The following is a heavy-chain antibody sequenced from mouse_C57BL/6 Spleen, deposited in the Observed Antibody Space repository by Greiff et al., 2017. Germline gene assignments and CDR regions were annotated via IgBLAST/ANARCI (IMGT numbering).Heavy chain of an antibody. CDR3: ARDYGFDY. V-gene: IGHV1-52*01. J-gene: IGHJ2*01. D-gene: IGHD1-1*01. Sequence: QVQLQQPGAELVRPGSSVKLSCKASGYTFTSYWMHWVKQRPIQGLEWIGNIDPSDSETHYNQKFKDKATLTVDKSSSTAYMQLSSLTSADSAFYYCARDYGFDYGGQGTTLTVSS. CDR2: IDPSDSET. CDR1: GYTFTSYW.